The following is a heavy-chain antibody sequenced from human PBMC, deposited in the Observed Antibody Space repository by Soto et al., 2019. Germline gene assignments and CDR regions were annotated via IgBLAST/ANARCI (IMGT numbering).Heavy chain of an antibody. J-gene: IGHJ4*02. V-gene: IGHV3-66*01. D-gene: IGHD3-16*01. CDR1: GFTVSTNY. CDR2: LYSGGST. Sequence: EVQLVESGGGLVQPGGSLRLSCAASGFTVSTNYMSWVRQAPGKGLEWVSVLYSGGSTSYADSGKGRFTISRDNSKNTLFLQMNSLRAEDTAVYYCARVSGGGFDYWGRGTLVTVSS. CDR3: ARVSGGGFDY.